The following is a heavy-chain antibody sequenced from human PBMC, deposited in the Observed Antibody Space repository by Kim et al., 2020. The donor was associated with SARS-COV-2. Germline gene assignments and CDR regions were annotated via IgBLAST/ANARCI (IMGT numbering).Heavy chain of an antibody. D-gene: IGHD1-26*01. V-gene: IGHV1-24*01. CDR1: GYTLTELS. J-gene: IGHJ4*02. Sequence: SVKVSCKVSGYTLTELSMHWVRQAPGKGLEWMGGFDPEDGETIYAQKFQGRVTMTEDTSTDTAYMELSSLRSEDTAVYYCATSRTIVGATLFDYWGQGTLVTVSS. CDR2: FDPEDGET. CDR3: ATSRTIVGATLFDY.